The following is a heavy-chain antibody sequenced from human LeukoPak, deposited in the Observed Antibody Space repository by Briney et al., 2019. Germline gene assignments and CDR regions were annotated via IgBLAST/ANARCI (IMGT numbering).Heavy chain of an antibody. J-gene: IGHJ4*02. Sequence: GGSLRLSCAASGFTFSSYAMSWVRQAPGKGLEWVSTLSGSGGSTYYADSMKARCTISRDNSKNTLYLLLSSLRAEDTAVYYCAKVGTYGTTGAIDYWGQGTLVTVSS. CDR1: GFTFSSYA. D-gene: IGHD1-1*01. CDR3: AKVGTYGTTGAIDY. CDR2: LSGSGGST. V-gene: IGHV3-23*01.